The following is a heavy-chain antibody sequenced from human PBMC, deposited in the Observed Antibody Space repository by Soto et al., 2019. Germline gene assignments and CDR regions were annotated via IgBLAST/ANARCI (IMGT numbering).Heavy chain of an antibody. D-gene: IGHD2-2*03. CDR2: ISGSGEYT. J-gene: IGHJ4*02. V-gene: IGHV3-23*01. CDR1: GFTFSNYA. Sequence: GGSLRLSCAASGFTFSNYARSWVRQAPGKGLEWISAISGSGEYTYYEDSVKGRFTVSRDNSKSTLYLQMSSLRPEDSATYYCAKDGYCTGTSWFAGGEFHYWGQGTLLTAP. CDR3: AKDGYCTGTSWFAGGEFHY.